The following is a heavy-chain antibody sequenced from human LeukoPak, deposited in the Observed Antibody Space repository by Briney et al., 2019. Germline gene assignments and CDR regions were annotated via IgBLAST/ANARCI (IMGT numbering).Heavy chain of an antibody. D-gene: IGHD3-3*01. V-gene: IGHV1-69*05. CDR1: GGTFSSYA. CDR3: ARDDFWSGRDY. J-gene: IGHJ4*02. CDR2: IIPILGTA. Sequence: SVKVSCKASGGTFSSYAISWVRQAPGEGLEWMGRIIPILGTANYTQTFQGTVTITTDESTSTAYMELSSLRSEDTAVYYCARDDFWSGRDYWGQGTLVTVSS.